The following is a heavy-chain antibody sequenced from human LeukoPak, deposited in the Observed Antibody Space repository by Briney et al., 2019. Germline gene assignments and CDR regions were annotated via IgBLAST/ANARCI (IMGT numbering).Heavy chain of an antibody. J-gene: IGHJ5*02. Sequence: GGSLRHSSVAPRFTSCEAMEYSGRQAPGKGLEWVANIKTDGSETYYVDSVKGRFTISRDNAKNSVYLQMNSLRAEDTAIYYSAYTGNNVSWGQGNLVTVSA. CDR2: IKTDGSET. D-gene: IGHD1/OR15-1a*01. V-gene: IGHV3-7*05. CDR3: AYTGNNVS. CDR1: RFTSCEAM.